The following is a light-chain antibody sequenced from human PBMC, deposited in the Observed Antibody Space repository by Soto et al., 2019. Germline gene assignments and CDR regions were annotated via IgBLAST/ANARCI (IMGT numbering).Light chain of an antibody. CDR3: QQYNSYLLT. Sequence: DIPMTQSPSTLSASVGDRVTITCRASQSISSWLAWYQQKPGKAPKLLIYDASSLESGVPSRFSGSGSGTEFTLTISSLQPDDFATYDGQQYNSYLLTFGGGTKVEIK. J-gene: IGKJ4*01. CDR1: QSISSW. V-gene: IGKV1-5*01. CDR2: DAS.